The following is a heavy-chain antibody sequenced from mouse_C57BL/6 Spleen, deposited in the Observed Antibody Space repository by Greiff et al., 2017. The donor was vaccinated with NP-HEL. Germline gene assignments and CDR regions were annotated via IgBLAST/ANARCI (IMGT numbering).Heavy chain of an antibody. V-gene: IGHV14-1*01. D-gene: IGHD2-13*01. CDR3: TTSYYYGDVYWYFDV. CDR2: IDPEDGDT. CDR1: GFNIKDYY. J-gene: IGHJ1*03. Sequence: VQLQQSGAELVRPGASVKLSCTASGFNIKDYYMHWVKQRPEQGLEWIGRIDPEDGDTEYAPKFKGKATMPADTSSNTAYLQLSSLTSEDTAFEYCTTSYYYGDVYWYFDVWGTGTTVTVSS.